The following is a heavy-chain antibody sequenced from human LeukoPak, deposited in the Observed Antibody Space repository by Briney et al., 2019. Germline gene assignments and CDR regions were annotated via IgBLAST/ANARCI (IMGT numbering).Heavy chain of an antibody. V-gene: IGHV4-34*01. CDR1: GGSFSGYY. D-gene: IGHD6-6*01. CDR2: INHSGST. J-gene: IGHJ4*02. CDR3: ARHRYTSSSSYFDF. Sequence: SETLSLTCAVYGGSFSGYYWSWIRQPPGKGLEWLGEINHSGSTNYNPSLKSRVTISVDTSKNQFSLKLSSVTAADTAVYYCARHRYTSSSSYFDFWGQGTLVTVSS.